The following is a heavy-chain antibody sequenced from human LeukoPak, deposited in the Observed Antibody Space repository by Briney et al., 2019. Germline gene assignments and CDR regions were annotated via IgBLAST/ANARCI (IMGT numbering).Heavy chain of an antibody. CDR3: ARASRGAFSSGWYLYYFDY. V-gene: IGHV3-48*01. CDR2: ISSSSSTI. J-gene: IGHJ4*02. Sequence: GGSLRLSCAASGFTFSSYSMNWVRQAPGKGLEWVSYISSSSSTIYYADSVKGRFTISRDNVKNSLYLQMNSLRAEDTAVYYCARASRGAFSSGWYLYYFDYWGQGTLVTVSS. D-gene: IGHD6-19*01. CDR1: GFTFSSYS.